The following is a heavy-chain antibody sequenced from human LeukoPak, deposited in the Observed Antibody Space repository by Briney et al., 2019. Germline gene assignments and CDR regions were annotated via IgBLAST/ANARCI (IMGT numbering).Heavy chain of an antibody. V-gene: IGHV3-21*01. CDR2: ISSSSSYI. J-gene: IGHJ4*02. CDR3: AKISGSRFGVVIVRDVDY. CDR1: GFTFSSYS. Sequence: AGGSLRLSCAASGFTFSSYSMNWVRQAPGKGLEWVSSISSSSSYIYYADSVKGRFTISRDNAKNSLYLQMNSLRVEDTAVYFCAKISGSRFGVVIVRDVDYWGQGTLVTVSS. D-gene: IGHD3-3*01.